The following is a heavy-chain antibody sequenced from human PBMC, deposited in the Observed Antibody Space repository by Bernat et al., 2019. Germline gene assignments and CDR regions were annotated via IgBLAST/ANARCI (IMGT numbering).Heavy chain of an antibody. J-gene: IGHJ4*02. CDR3: ARTSRRGYDDSSGYYYFDY. V-gene: IGHV4-4*02. CDR1: GGSISSSNW. CDR2: IYHSGST. D-gene: IGHD3-22*01. Sequence: QVQLQESGPGLVKPSGTLSLTCAVSGGSISSSNWWSWVRQPPGKGLEWIGEIYHSGSTNYNPSLKSRVTISVDKSKNQFSLKLSSVTAVETAVYYCARTSRRGYDDSSGYYYFDYWGQGTLVTVSS.